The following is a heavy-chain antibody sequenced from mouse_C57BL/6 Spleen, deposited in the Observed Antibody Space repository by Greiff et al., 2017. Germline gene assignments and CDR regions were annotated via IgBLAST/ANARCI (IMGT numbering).Heavy chain of an antibody. Sequence: VQLQQSGAELVRPGASVTLSCKASGYTFTDYEMHWVKQTPVHGLEWIGAIDPETGGTAYNQKFKGKAILTADKSSSTAYMELRSLTSEDSAVYYCTRCSSYDYAMDYWVKEPQSPSPQ. CDR2: IDPETGGT. V-gene: IGHV1-15*01. J-gene: IGHJ4*01. D-gene: IGHD1-1*01. CDR3: TRCSSYDYAMDY. CDR1: GYTFTDYE.